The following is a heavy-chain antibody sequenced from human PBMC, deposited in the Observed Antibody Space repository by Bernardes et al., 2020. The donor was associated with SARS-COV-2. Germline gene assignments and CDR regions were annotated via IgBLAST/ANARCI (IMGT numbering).Heavy chain of an antibody. Sequence: SETLSLTCTVSGGSISSYYWSWIRQPAGKGLEWIGRIYTSGSTNYNPSLKSRVTMSVDTSKNQFSLKLSSVTAADTAVYYCARDAPYYDSSGYGYNWFDPWGQGTLVTVSS. V-gene: IGHV4-4*07. CDR1: GGSISSYY. CDR2: IYTSGST. D-gene: IGHD3-22*01. J-gene: IGHJ5*02. CDR3: ARDAPYYDSSGYGYNWFDP.